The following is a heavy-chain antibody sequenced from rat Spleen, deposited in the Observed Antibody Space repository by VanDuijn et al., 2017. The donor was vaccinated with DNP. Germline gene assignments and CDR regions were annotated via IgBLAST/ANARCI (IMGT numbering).Heavy chain of an antibody. D-gene: IGHD4-3*01. CDR3: ARHGEVPSRYAMDA. J-gene: IGHJ4*01. CDR1: GFTFSDSN. Sequence: EVQLVESGGGLVQPGRSLKVSCAASGFTFSDSNMAWVRQAPKKGLEWVATISTGGGNTYYRDSVKGRFTISRDNAKSTLYLQMDSLRSEETATYYCARHGEVPSRYAMDAWGQGTSVTVSS. CDR2: ISTGGGNT. V-gene: IGHV5S11*01.